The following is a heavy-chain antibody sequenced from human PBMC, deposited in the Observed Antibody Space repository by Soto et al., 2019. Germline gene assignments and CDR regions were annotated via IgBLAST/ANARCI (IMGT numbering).Heavy chain of an antibody. CDR1: GFTFSSHA. CDR3: AYSSTPFDY. J-gene: IGHJ4*02. V-gene: IGHV3-23*01. CDR2: ISGSGGST. Sequence: GGSPRLSCAASGFTFSSHAMSWVRQAPGKGLEWVSAISGSGGSTYYADSVKGRFTISRDNPKNPLYLQMNSLRAEDTAVYYCAYSSTPFDYWGQGTLVTVSS. D-gene: IGHD6-13*01.